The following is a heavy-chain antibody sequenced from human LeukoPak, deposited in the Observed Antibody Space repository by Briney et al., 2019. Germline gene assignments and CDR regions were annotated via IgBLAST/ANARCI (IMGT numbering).Heavy chain of an antibody. CDR1: GGSISSYY. CDR2: IYYSGST. V-gene: IGHV4-59*01. J-gene: IGHJ4*02. Sequence: SETLSLTCTVSGGSISSYYWSWIRQPPGKGLKWIGYIYYSGSTNYNPSLKSRVTISVDTSKNQFSLKLSSVTAADTAVYYCARDAGGSGWYHYWGQGTLVTVSS. CDR3: ARDAGGSGWYHY. D-gene: IGHD6-19*01.